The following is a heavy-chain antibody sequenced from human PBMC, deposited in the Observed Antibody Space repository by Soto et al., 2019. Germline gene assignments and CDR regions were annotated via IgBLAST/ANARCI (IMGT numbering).Heavy chain of an antibody. V-gene: IGHV3-30-3*01. CDR2: ISYDGSNK. J-gene: IGHJ2*01. D-gene: IGHD2-15*01. Sequence: PGKGLEWVAVISYDGSNKYYADSVKGRFTISRDKSKNTLYLQMNSLRAEDTAFFFQAEDGIRDTVPVSAFLLNRSSDL. CDR3: AEDGIRDTVPVSAFLLNRSSDL.